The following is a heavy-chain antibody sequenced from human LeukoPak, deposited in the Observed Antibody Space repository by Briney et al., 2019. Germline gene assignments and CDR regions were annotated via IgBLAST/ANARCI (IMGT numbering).Heavy chain of an antibody. CDR2: INHSGST. Sequence: PSETLSLTCAVYGGSFSGYYWSWIRQPPGKGLEWIGEINHSGSTNYNPSPKSRVTISVETSKNQFSLKLSSVTAADTAVYYCARGRVVIARYYFDYWGQGTLVTVSS. D-gene: IGHD2-21*01. CDR3: ARGRVVIARYYFDY. J-gene: IGHJ4*02. V-gene: IGHV4-34*01. CDR1: GGSFSGYY.